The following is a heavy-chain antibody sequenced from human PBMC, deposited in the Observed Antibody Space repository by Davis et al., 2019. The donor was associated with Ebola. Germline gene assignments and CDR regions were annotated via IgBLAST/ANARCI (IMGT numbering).Heavy chain of an antibody. Sequence: HTGGSLRLSCAASGFTFSSYWMHWVRQAPGKGLVWVSRINSDGSSTNYVDPVKGRFTISRDNAKNSLYLQMNSLRAEDTAVYYCARGAVLEWLTSEYGMDVWGQGTTVTVSS. J-gene: IGHJ6*02. CDR2: INSDGSST. V-gene: IGHV3-74*01. CDR1: GFTFSSYW. CDR3: ARGAVLEWLTSEYGMDV. D-gene: IGHD3-3*01.